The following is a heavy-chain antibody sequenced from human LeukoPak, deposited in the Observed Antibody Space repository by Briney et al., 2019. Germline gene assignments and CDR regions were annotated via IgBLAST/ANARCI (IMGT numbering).Heavy chain of an antibody. Sequence: PGRSLRLSCAASGFTFSSYAMHWVRQAPGKGPEWVAVISYDGSNKYYADSVKGRFTISRDNSKNTLYLQMNSLRAEDTAVYYCARDPYDSSGYFDYWGQGTLVTVSS. D-gene: IGHD3-22*01. J-gene: IGHJ4*02. CDR3: ARDPYDSSGYFDY. V-gene: IGHV3-30*04. CDR1: GFTFSSYA. CDR2: ISYDGSNK.